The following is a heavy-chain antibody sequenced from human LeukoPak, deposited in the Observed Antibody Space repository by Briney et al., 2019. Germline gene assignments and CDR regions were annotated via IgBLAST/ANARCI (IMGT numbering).Heavy chain of an antibody. CDR1: GYTFTSYG. J-gene: IGHJ4*02. CDR3: ARTPPKADIDY. CDR2: TSAYNGNT. D-gene: IGHD6-19*01. Sequence: ASVKVSCKASGYTFTSYGISWVRQAPGQGLEWMGWTSAYNGNTNYAQKLQGRVTMTRDSSISTAYMELSSLTSEDTAVYYCARTPPKADIDYWGQGTLVTVSS. V-gene: IGHV1-18*01.